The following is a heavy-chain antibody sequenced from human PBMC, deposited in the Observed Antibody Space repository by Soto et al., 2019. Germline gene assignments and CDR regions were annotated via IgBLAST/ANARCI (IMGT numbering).Heavy chain of an antibody. D-gene: IGHD7-27*01. CDR1: GGSFSGYY. CDR3: ATLHVVGIDYYYGRDV. J-gene: IGHJ6*02. Sequence: QVQLQQWGAGLLKPSQTLSLTCAVYGGSFSGYYWSWIRQRPGKGQEWIGEINHSGSTNYNPSLKSRVTILVDTSKNQFSLKLSSVTAADTAVYYCATLHVVGIDYYYGRDVWGQGTTVTVSS. V-gene: IGHV4-34*01. CDR2: INHSGST.